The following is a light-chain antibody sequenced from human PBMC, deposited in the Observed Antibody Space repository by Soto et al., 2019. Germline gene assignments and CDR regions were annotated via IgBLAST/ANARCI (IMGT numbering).Light chain of an antibody. CDR1: QDISNY. V-gene: IGKV1-33*01. J-gene: IGKJ4*01. Sequence: DIQMTQSPSSLSASVGDRVTITCQASQDISNYLNWYQQKPGKAPNLLIFHASNLETGVPSRFSGSGSGTDFTFTISSLQPEDVATYYCQHYDNLLLTFGGGTKVEIK. CDR3: QHYDNLLLT. CDR2: HAS.